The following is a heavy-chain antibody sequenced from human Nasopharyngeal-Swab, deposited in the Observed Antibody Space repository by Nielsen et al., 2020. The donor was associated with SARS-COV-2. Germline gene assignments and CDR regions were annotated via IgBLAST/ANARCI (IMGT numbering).Heavy chain of an antibody. CDR3: ARANYYGSGSQNPALAAEFDY. J-gene: IGHJ4*02. V-gene: IGHV3-21*01. Sequence: GESLKISCAASGFTFSSYSMNWVRQAPGTGLEWVSSISSSSYIYYADSVKGRFTISRDNSKNTLYLQMNSLRAEDTAVYYCARANYYGSGSQNPALAAEFDYWGQGTLVTVSS. CDR2: ISSSSYI. CDR1: GFTFSSYS. D-gene: IGHD3-10*01.